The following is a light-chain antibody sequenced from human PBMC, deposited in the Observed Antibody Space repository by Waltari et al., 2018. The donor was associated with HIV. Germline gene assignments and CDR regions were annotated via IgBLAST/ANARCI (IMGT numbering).Light chain of an antibody. J-gene: IGKJ4*01. CDR1: QSVSSY. CDR2: GAS. CDR3: QQRRNWPPGAT. V-gene: IGKV3-11*01. Sequence: EIVLTQSPATLSLSPGERATLSCRASQSVSSYLAWDQQKPGQAPKLLIYGASNRATGIPARFSGSGSGTDFTLTISSLEPEDFAVYYCQQRRNWPPGATFGGGTKVEIK.